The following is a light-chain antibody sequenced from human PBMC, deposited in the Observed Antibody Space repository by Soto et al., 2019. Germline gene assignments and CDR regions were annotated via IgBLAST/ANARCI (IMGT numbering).Light chain of an antibody. CDR1: QAINND. CDR3: QQYDNVPT. V-gene: IGKV1-33*01. J-gene: IGKJ2*01. CDR2: GAS. Sequence: DIQMTQSPSSLSASVGDRVTITCQASQAINNDLLWYQQKPGQPPKLLIYGASILETGVPSRFSGSGSGKHFTFTITSLQPEDIATYYCQQYDNVPTFGQGTKVEMK.